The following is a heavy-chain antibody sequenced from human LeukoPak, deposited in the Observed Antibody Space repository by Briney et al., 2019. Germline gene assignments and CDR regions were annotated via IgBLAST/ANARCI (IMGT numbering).Heavy chain of an antibody. J-gene: IGHJ4*02. Sequence: SETLSLTCTVSGDSLLSGVYWDWIRQPPGKGLEWIGAIHHSGNTFYNPSLKSRVTMSVDSSENQFSLRLTSVTAADTAVYYCARRIPTIDDVDYWGQGILVTVSS. CDR3: ARRIPTIDDVDY. CDR1: GDSLLSGVY. D-gene: IGHD1-1*01. V-gene: IGHV4-39*01. CDR2: IHHSGNT.